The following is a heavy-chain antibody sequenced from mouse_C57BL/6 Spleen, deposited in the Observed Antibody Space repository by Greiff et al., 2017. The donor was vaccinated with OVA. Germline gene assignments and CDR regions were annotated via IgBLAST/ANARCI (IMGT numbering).Heavy chain of an antibody. CDR1: GFSLSTSGMG. Sequence: QVQLKQSGPGILQSSQTLSLTCSFSGFSLSTSGMGVSWIRQPSGKGLEWLAHIYWDDDKRYNPSLKSRLTISKDTSRNQVFLKITSVDTADTATYYCARRVSITTVVDYWYFDVWGTGTTVTVSS. CDR2: IYWDDDK. D-gene: IGHD1-1*01. V-gene: IGHV8-12*01. CDR3: ARRVSITTVVDYWYFDV. J-gene: IGHJ1*03.